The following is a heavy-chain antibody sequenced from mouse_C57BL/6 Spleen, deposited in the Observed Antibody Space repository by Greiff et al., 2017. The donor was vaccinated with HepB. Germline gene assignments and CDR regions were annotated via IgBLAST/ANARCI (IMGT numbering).Heavy chain of an antibody. D-gene: IGHD4-1*01. CDR1: GYTFTSYW. J-gene: IGHJ3*01. V-gene: IGHV1-72*01. Sequence: VQLQQSGAELVKPGASVKLSCKASGYTFTSYWMHWVKQRPGRGLEWIGRIDPNSGGTKYNEKFKSKATLTVDKPSSTAYMHLSSLTSEDSAVYYCARPPANWDVAWFAYWGQGTLVTVSA. CDR3: ARPPANWDVAWFAY. CDR2: IDPNSGGT.